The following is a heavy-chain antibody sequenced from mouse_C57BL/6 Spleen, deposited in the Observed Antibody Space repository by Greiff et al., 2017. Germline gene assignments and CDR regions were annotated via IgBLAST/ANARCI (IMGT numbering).Heavy chain of an antibody. Sequence: VQVVESGGGLVQPGGSLSLSCAASGFTFTDYYMSWVRQPPGKALEWLGFIRNKANGYTTEYSAPVKGRFTISRDNSQSILYLQMNALRAEDSATYYGARYEDGDGSRGFAYWGQGTLVTVSA. V-gene: IGHV7-3*01. CDR1: GFTFTDYY. J-gene: IGHJ3*01. D-gene: IGHD1-1*01. CDR3: ARYEDGDGSRGFAY. CDR2: IRNKANGYTT.